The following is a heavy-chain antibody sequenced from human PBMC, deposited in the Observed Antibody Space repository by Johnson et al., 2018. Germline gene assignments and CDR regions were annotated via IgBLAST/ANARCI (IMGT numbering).Heavy chain of an antibody. V-gene: IGHV1-8*01. CDR1: GYTFTSHD. D-gene: IGHD3-10*01. CDR2: MNSDSGNS. Sequence: QVQLVESGAEVKKPGASVRVSCQASGYTFTSHDINWVRQATGQGLEWMGWMNSDSGNSGSAQQFQGRITMTRSTSTSTAYMELGSLTSEDTAVEFCARRKGAWFLDLWGQGTLVTVSS. J-gene: IGHJ4*02. CDR3: ARRKGAWFLDL.